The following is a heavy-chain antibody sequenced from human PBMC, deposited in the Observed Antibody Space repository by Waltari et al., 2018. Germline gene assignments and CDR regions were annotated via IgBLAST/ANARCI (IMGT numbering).Heavy chain of an antibody. V-gene: IGHV1-8*01. CDR1: GYTFTSYD. D-gene: IGHD3-3*01. CDR2: KNPNSVNT. CDR3: ARIHRSITIFGVVISPTFDY. J-gene: IGHJ4*02. Sequence: QVQLVQSGAEVKKPGASVKVSCKASGYTFTSYDINWVRQATGQGLEWMGWKNPNSVNTGYAQKFQGRVTMTRNTSISTAYMELSSLRSEDTAVYYCARIHRSITIFGVVISPTFDYWGQGTLVTVSS.